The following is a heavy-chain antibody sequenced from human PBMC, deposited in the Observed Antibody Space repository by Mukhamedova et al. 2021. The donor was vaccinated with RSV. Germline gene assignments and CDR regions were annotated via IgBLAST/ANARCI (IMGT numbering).Heavy chain of an antibody. CDR2: ISYSGSP. D-gene: IGHD2-21*02. Sequence: GKGLEWIGHISYSGSPYYNPSLQSRVIISQDTSKNQFFLNLISVTAADTAIYFCARDGRGGCDDKNCYSWFDPWGQGTLVTVS. V-gene: IGHV4-31*02. J-gene: IGHJ5*02. CDR3: ARDGRGGCDDKNCYSWFDP.